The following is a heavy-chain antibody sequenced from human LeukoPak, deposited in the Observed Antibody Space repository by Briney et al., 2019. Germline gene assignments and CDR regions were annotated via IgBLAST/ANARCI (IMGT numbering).Heavy chain of an antibody. Sequence: ASVKVSCKASGYTFTSYGISWVRQAPGQGLEWMGWISTYNGNTNYAQNLQGRVTMTTGTSTTTAYMELRSLRSDDTAMYYCARGGGEYSSSSNYYYYMDVWGKGTTVTVSS. J-gene: IGHJ6*03. V-gene: IGHV1-18*01. CDR2: ISTYNGNT. D-gene: IGHD6-6*01. CDR1: GYTFTSYG. CDR3: ARGGGEYSSSSNYYYYMDV.